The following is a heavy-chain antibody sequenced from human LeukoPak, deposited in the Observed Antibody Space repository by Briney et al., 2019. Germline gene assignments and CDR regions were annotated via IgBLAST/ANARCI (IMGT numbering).Heavy chain of an antibody. V-gene: IGHV4-4*07. Sequence: SETLSLTCTVSGGSINTYVWSWIRQTAGKGLEWIGRISDSGSTRYNPSLKSRVTMSVDTSKSQFSLKLDSVTAADTAVYFCARGMAAAYDYNWFDPWGPGTLVTVSS. CDR3: ARGMAAAYDYNWFDP. J-gene: IGHJ5*02. D-gene: IGHD5-12*01. CDR1: GGSINTYV. CDR2: ISDSGST.